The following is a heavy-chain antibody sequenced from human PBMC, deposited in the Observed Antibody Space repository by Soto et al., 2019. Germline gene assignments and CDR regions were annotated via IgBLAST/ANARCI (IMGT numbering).Heavy chain of an antibody. CDR1: GGTFSSYA. CDR3: ARETDCSGGSCYFSLAPRPQPFDY. J-gene: IGHJ4*02. CDR2: IIPIFGTA. Sequence: ASVKVSCKASGGTFSSYAISWVRQAPGQGLEWMGGIIPIFGTANYAQKFQGRVTITADESTSTAYMELSSLRSEDTAVYYCARETDCSGGSCYFSLAPRPQPFDYWGQGTLVTVSS. D-gene: IGHD2-15*01. V-gene: IGHV1-69*13.